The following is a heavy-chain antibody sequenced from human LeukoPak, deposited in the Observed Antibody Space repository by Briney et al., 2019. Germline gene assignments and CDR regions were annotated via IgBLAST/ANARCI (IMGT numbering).Heavy chain of an antibody. Sequence: GGSLRLSCAASGFTFSSYSMNWVRQAPGKGLEWVSSISSSSSYIYYADSVKGRFTISRDNAKNSLYLQMNSLRAEDTAVYYCARDGYDFWSGIDYWGQGTLATVSS. V-gene: IGHV3-21*01. CDR1: GFTFSSYS. D-gene: IGHD3-3*01. J-gene: IGHJ4*02. CDR3: ARDGYDFWSGIDY. CDR2: ISSSSSYI.